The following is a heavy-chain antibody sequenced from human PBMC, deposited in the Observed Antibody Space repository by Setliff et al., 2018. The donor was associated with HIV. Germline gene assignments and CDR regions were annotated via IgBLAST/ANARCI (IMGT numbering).Heavy chain of an antibody. V-gene: IGHV4-39*01. CDR1: GGSIRSSSYY. Sequence: SETLSLTCNESGGSIRSSSYYWGWIRQPPGKGLEWIGSIYYRGNTYYNPSLKSRVTISVDTSKNQFSLKLTSVTAADTAVYYCARHYGAVKSVVTVVAKYFPHWGQGTLVTVSS. CDR3: ARHYGAVKSVVTVVAKYFPH. J-gene: IGHJ1*01. D-gene: IGHD2-21*02. CDR2: IYYRGNT.